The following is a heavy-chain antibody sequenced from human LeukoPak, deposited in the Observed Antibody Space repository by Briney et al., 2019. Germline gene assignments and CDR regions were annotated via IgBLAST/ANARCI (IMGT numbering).Heavy chain of an antibody. CDR1: GYTFTSYG. CDR2: ISAYTGNT. V-gene: IGHV1-18*01. D-gene: IGHD4-17*01. J-gene: IGHJ5*02. CDR3: ARTRTTVTTDWFDP. Sequence: ASVKVSCKASGYTFTSYGISWVRQAPGQGLEWMGWISAYTGNTNYAQKLQGRVTMTTDTSTSTAYMELRSLRSDDTAVYYCARTRTTVTTDWFDPWGQETLVTVSS.